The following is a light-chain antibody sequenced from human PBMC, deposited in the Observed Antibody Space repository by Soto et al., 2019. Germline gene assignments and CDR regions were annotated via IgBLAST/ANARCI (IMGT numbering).Light chain of an antibody. Sequence: EIVLTQSPATLSLSPGERATLSCRASQSVGSYLAWFQQKPGQAPRLLIYDATNRATGIPARFNGSGSGTDFTLTISSLQSEDFAIYYCQQFNSWLLTFGGGTKVDIK. CDR3: QQFNSWLLT. CDR2: DAT. V-gene: IGKV3-11*01. J-gene: IGKJ4*01. CDR1: QSVGSY.